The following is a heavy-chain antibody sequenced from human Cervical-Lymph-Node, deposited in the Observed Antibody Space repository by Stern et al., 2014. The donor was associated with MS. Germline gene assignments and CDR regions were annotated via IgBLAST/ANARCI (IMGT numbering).Heavy chain of an antibody. V-gene: IGHV3-74*01. CDR2: ISNDGRTT. J-gene: IGHJ4*02. Sequence: EVQLVESGGGLVQPGGSLRLTCSASGFAFSSYWMHWVRQAPGKGLVWVSVISNDGRTTTYADSVKGRFTISRDNAKNTVYLQVNSLRADDTAVYYCARESGSGPCDSWCQGTLVTVSS. D-gene: IGHD6-19*01. CDR3: ARESGSGPCDS. CDR1: GFAFSSYW.